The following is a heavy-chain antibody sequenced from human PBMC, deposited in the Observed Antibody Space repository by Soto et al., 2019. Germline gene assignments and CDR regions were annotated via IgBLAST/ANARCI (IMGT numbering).Heavy chain of an antibody. Sequence: SETLSLTCTVSGGSIGSSTYYMGWIRQPPGKGLEWIGTIYYTGNTYYNPSLKTRLSISVDTSKNQFSLKLTSVTAADTAVYYCARHQSHSSSYVDPWGQGTLVTVPQ. CDR1: GGSIGSSTYY. CDR3: ARHQSHSSSYVDP. D-gene: IGHD6-13*01. V-gene: IGHV4-39*01. CDR2: IYYTGNT. J-gene: IGHJ5*02.